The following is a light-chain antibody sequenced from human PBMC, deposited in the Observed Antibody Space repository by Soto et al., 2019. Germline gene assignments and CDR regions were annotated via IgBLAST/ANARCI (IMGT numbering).Light chain of an antibody. CDR2: NNL. V-gene: IGLV1-40*01. J-gene: IGLJ1*01. CDR1: SSIFGAGYE. CDR3: QSFDSSLRVYV. Sequence: QSVLAQPPSVSGAPGQRVTISCTGSSSIFGAGYEVHWYKQVPGAAPTLVIFNNLNRPSGVPERFSGSKSGTSASLVISGLQAEDEADYYCQSFDSSLRVYVFGSGTKVTV.